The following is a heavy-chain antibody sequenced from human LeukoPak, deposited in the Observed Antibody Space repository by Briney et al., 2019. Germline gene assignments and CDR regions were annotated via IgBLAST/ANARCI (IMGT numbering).Heavy chain of an antibody. CDR1: GGSISSYY. Sequence: SETLSLTCTVSGGSISSYYWSWIRQPPGKGLEWIGYIYYTGSTNYNPSLKNRVTISVDTSKNQFSLKLSSVTAADTAVYFCAGASSSWSEGHTYWGQGTLVTVSS. CDR3: AGASSSWSEGHTY. CDR2: IYYTGST. J-gene: IGHJ4*02. D-gene: IGHD6-13*01. V-gene: IGHV4-59*08.